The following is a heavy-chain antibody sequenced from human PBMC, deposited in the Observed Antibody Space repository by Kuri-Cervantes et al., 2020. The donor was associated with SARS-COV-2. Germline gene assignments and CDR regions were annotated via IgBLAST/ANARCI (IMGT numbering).Heavy chain of an antibody. D-gene: IGHD2-2*01. CDR1: GFTFSSYA. CDR3: ARDPSYQLLDGYYFDY. Sequence: GGSLRLSCAASGFTFSSYAMSWVRQAPGKGLEWVAVISFDGSKKYYADSVKGRFTISRDNSKNTLYLQMNSLRTEDTAVHYCARDPSYQLLDGYYFDYWGQGTLVTVSS. CDR2: ISFDGSKK. J-gene: IGHJ4*02. V-gene: IGHV3-30-3*01.